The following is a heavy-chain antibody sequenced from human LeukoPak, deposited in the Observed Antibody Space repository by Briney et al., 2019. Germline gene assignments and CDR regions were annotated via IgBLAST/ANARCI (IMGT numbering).Heavy chain of an antibody. D-gene: IGHD2-21*01. CDR3: ARGALIPDF. CDR1: GFTFSSYA. Sequence: PGGSLRLSCAASGFTFSSYAMTWVRQAPGKGLAWVSSISKSDGSTYYADSVKGRFTISRDNSKNTAYLHMDSLRVEDTAIYYCARGALIPDFRGQGTLVTVSS. CDR2: ISKSDGST. J-gene: IGHJ4*02. V-gene: IGHV3-23*01.